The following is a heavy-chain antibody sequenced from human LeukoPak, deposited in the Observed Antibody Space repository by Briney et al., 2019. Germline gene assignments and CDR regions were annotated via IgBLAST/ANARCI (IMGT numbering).Heavy chain of an antibody. CDR3: ARDLAEWELPLRFDY. D-gene: IGHD1-26*01. CDR2: IRYDGSNK. J-gene: IGHJ4*02. CDR1: GFTFSSHG. Sequence: GSLRLSCAASGFTFSSHGMHWVRQAPGKGLEWGAFIRYDGSNKYYADSVKGRFTISRDNAKNSLYLQMNSLRAEDTAVYYCARDLAEWELPLRFDYWGQGTLVTVSS. V-gene: IGHV3-30*02.